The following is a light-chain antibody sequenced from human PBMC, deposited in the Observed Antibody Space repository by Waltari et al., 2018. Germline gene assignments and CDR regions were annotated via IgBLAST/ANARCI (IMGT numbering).Light chain of an antibody. CDR1: SSYVCGYKY. Sequence: QSALTQPAPVSGPPAQSLTIPVTGTSSYVCGYKYVSCYPQHPVKAPRLMIYDVSNPPSGVSNRFSGSMTGNTASLSSSGLQAEDEADDYCSAYTSSSTLVGVGGGTKLTVL. CDR2: DVS. J-gene: IGLJ2*01. CDR3: SAYTSSSTLVG. V-gene: IGLV2-14*03.